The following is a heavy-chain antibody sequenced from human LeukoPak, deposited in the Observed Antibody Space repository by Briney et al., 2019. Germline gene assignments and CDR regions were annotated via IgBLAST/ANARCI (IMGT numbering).Heavy chain of an antibody. V-gene: IGHV3-23*01. CDR2: ISISGGST. D-gene: IGHD3-22*01. CDR3: ARDLWYYYDSSGQTDDY. J-gene: IGHJ4*02. CDR1: GFTFSSYA. Sequence: GGSLRLSCAASGFTFSSYAMTWVRQAPGKGLEWVSTISISGGSTYYADSVKGRFTISRDNAKNTLYLQMNSLRAEDTAVYYCARDLWYYYDSSGQTDDYWGQGTLVTVSS.